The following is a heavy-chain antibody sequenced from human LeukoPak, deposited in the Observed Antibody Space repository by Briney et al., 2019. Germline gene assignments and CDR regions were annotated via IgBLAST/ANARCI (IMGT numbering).Heavy chain of an antibody. D-gene: IGHD6-13*01. CDR1: GFTFSTYA. CDR2: ISGSGDST. Sequence: PGGSLRLSCAASGFTFSTYAMSWVRQAAGKGLEWVSGISGSGDSTYYADSVKGRFTISRDNSWNTLFLQMNSLRAEDTAVYYCAKDRSDNSTWYAGSHWGQGTLVTVSS. J-gene: IGHJ4*02. CDR3: AKDRSDNSTWYAGSH. V-gene: IGHV3-23*01.